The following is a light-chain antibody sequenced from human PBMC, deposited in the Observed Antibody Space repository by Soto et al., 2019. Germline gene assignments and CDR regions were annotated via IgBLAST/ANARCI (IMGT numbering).Light chain of an antibody. CDR2: GAS. CDR1: QSVSSN. V-gene: IGKV3-15*01. J-gene: IGKJ1*01. CDR3: QQYNNWPPGA. Sequence: EILMTQSPATLSLSPGEISTLSCRSSQSVSSNLAWYQQKPGQAPRLLIYGASTRATGIPARFSGSGSGTEFTLTISSLQSEDFAVYYCQQYNNWPPGAFGQGTKVDI.